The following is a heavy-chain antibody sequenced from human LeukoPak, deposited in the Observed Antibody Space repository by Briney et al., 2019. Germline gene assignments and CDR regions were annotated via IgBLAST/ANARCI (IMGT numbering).Heavy chain of an antibody. CDR1: GVSIDSNS. V-gene: IGHV4-59*01. D-gene: IGHD6-13*01. Sequence: SETLSLTCTVSGVSIDSNSWTWIRQPPGKGLEWIGYIYYIGTTNYNPSPKSRVTMSVDMSKNQFSLKLSSLTAADTAVYYCARRSSSRKNWFDPWGQGTLVTVSS. J-gene: IGHJ5*02. CDR3: ARRSSSRKNWFDP. CDR2: IYYIGTT.